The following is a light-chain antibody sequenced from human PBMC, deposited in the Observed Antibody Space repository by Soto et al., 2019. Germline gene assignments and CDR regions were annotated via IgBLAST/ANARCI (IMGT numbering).Light chain of an antibody. Sequence: QSALTQPASVSGSPGQSITISCTGTSSDIGAYNYVSWYQQHPGRAPKLMIYDVTNRPSGVSNRFSGSKSGNTASLTISGLQAEDEADYYCSSYATSSPLVVFGGGTKLTVL. CDR2: DVT. J-gene: IGLJ2*01. CDR3: SSYATSSPLVV. CDR1: SSDIGAYNY. V-gene: IGLV2-14*03.